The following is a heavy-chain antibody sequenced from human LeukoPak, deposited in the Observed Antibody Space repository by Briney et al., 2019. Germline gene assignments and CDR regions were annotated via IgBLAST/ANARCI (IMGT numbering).Heavy chain of an antibody. V-gene: IGHV3-7*01. D-gene: IGHD3-10*01. J-gene: IGHJ3*02. CDR1: GFTFSSYW. CDR3: ARVPVHSGDDAFDI. CDR2: IKQDGSEK. Sequence: GGSLRLSCAASGFTFSSYWMSWVRQAPGKGLEWVANIKQDGSEKYYVDSVKGRFTISRDSAKNSLYLQMNSLRAEDTAVYYCARVPVHSGDDAFDIWGQGTMVTVSS.